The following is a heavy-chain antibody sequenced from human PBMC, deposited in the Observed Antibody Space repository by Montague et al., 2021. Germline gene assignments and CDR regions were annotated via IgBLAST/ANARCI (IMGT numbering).Heavy chain of an antibody. V-gene: IGHV2-5*02. Sequence: PALVKPTQTLTLTCTFSGFSLSTNGAGVGWFRQPPGRALDWLALISWVDDKRYSPPLKNRLTVTKDTSKNQVVLTVTNMDPVDTATYYCAHRGSTSLIDYWGQGTLVTVSS. D-gene: IGHD2-2*01. J-gene: IGHJ4*02. CDR2: ISWVDDK. CDR3: AHRGSTSLIDY. CDR1: GFSLSTNGAG.